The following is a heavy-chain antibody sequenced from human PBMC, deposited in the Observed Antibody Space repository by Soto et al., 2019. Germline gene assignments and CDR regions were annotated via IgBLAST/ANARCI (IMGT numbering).Heavy chain of an antibody. CDR2: ISYKGTT. CDR3: PRSTFWYYHETGGYYGFDN. CDR1: GGSIRSSGYY. V-gene: IGHV4-39*01. J-gene: IGHJ4*02. D-gene: IGHD3-22*01. Sequence: PSDTTSITCTLSGGSIRSSGYYCGCIRHPPCKGLEWIGSISYKGTTYYSPSLKSRVTVSGDTSKNQFSLKLSSVTAADTAVFYCPRSTFWYYHETGGYYGFDNWGQGTLLTVSS.